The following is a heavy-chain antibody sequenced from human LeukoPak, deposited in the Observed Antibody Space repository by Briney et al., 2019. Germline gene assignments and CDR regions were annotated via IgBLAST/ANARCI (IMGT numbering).Heavy chain of an antibody. V-gene: IGHV4-59*01. J-gene: IGHJ4*02. Sequence: SETLSLTCTVSGGSISSYYWSWIRQPPGKGLEWIGYIYYSGSTNYNPSLKSRVTILVDTSKNQFSLRLTSVTAADTAIYYCAAITTVTMYSYFFDSWGQGTLLTVSS. CDR2: IYYSGST. CDR3: AAITTVTMYSYFFDS. CDR1: GGSISSYY. D-gene: IGHD4-17*01.